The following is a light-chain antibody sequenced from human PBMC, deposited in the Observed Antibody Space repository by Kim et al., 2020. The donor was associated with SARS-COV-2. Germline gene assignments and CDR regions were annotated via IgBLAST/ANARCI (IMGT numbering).Light chain of an antibody. Sequence: GQSVTISCTGTNSDVLIYNYVSWYQHHPSKAPKLMIYDVTKRPAGVPDRFSGSKSGNTASLTISGLQAEDEADYYCCSFVGTYTWVFGGGTQLTVL. CDR3: CSFVGTYTWV. J-gene: IGLJ3*02. CDR1: NSDVLIYNY. V-gene: IGLV2-11*01. CDR2: DVT.